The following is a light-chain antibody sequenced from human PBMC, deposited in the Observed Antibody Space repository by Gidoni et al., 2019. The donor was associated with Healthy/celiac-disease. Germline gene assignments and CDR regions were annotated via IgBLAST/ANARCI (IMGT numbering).Light chain of an antibody. J-gene: IGKJ2*01. V-gene: IGKV1-5*01. Sequence: DIQMTQSPSTLSASVGDRVTITCRASQSISSWLAWYQQKPGKAPKLLIYDSSSLEGGVPSRFSGSGSGTEFTLTISSLQPDDFATYYCQQYNSYPTFGQGTKLEIK. CDR2: DSS. CDR1: QSISSW. CDR3: QQYNSYPT.